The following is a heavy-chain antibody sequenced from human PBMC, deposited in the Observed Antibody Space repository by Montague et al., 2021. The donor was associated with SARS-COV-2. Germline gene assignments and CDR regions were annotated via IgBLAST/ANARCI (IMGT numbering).Heavy chain of an antibody. D-gene: IGHD3-10*01. V-gene: IGHV4-39*01. Sequence: SETLSLTCTVSGGSVSSRPYYWGWIRQPPGRGLEWVGSISYSGRTYFSPYLKSRLTISVDSSENQFSLRLSSVTAADTAVYYCASSYYYGSGTYVYNYYMDVWGKGTTVTVSS. J-gene: IGHJ6*03. CDR2: ISYSGRT. CDR1: GGSVSSRPYY. CDR3: ASSYYYGSGTYVYNYYMDV.